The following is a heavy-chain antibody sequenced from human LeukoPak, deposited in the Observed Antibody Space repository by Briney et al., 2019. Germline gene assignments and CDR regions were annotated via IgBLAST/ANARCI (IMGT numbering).Heavy chain of an antibody. CDR2: ISSSSSYI. Sequence: GGSLRLSCAASGFTFRDYSMNWVRQAPGKGLEWVSSISSSSSYIYYADSVKGRFTISRDNAKNSLYLRMNSLRAEDTAVYYCARGRYSSALGFDYWGQGTLVTVSS. CDR1: GFTFRDYS. CDR3: ARGRYSSALGFDY. D-gene: IGHD6-19*01. V-gene: IGHV3-21*01. J-gene: IGHJ4*02.